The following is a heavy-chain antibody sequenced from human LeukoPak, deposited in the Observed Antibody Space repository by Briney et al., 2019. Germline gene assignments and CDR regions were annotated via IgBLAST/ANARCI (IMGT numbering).Heavy chain of an antibody. Sequence: SDQVSCKACGGTFHRYTILWVRPAPAQGREWMGRVFPILGIATYAQKFQGRVTITADKSTSTAYMELSSLRSEDTAVYYCARDRVSGYYIHSESGFDYWGQGTLVTVSS. V-gene: IGHV1-69*04. D-gene: IGHD3-3*01. J-gene: IGHJ4*02. CDR1: GGTFHRYT. CDR3: ARDRVSGYYIHSESGFDY. CDR2: VFPILGIA.